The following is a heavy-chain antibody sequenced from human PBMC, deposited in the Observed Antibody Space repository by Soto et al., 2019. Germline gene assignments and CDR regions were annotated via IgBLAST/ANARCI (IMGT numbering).Heavy chain of an antibody. J-gene: IGHJ6*03. CDR2: IWCDGSNK. Sequence: QVQLVESGGGVVQPGRSLRLSCAASGFTFSSYGMHWVRQAPGKGLEWVAGIWCDGSNKYYADSVKGRFTISRDNSKNSLYLQMNSLRAEDTAVYYCARDGGGLNAGYSGSSDYYYYYMDVWGKGTTVTVSS. D-gene: IGHD3-16*01. CDR3: ARDGGGLNAGYSGSSDYYYYYMDV. V-gene: IGHV3-33*01. CDR1: GFTFSSYG.